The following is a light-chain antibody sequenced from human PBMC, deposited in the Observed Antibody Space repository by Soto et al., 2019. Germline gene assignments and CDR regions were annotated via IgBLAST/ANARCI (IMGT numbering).Light chain of an antibody. Sequence: QSVLTQPPSVSGAPGQRVTISCTGSSSNIGAGFEVHWYQQLPGTAPKLLIYTNINRPSGVPDRFSGSRSGTSASLAITGLHAEDEADYYCQSYDSSLSGYVIFGGGTKVTVL. V-gene: IGLV1-40*01. CDR1: SSNIGAGFE. CDR2: TNI. J-gene: IGLJ2*01. CDR3: QSYDSSLSGYVI.